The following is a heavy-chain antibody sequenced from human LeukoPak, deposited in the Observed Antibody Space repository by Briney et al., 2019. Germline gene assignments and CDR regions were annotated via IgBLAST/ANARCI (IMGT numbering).Heavy chain of an antibody. V-gene: IGHV3-23*01. CDR2: INANGGNT. CDR1: GITFSNYA. Sequence: GGSLRLSCVASGITFSNYAVSWVRQAPGKGLEWVSTINANGGNTYYAASVKGRFTLSRDNSKNTLSLQMNSLRAEDTAVYFCAKDDYWGQGTLVTVSS. CDR3: AKDDY. J-gene: IGHJ4*02.